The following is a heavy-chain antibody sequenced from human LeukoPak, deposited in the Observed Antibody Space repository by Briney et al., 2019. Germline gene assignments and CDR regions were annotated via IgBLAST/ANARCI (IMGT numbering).Heavy chain of an antibody. CDR1: GGSISSYY. CDR3: ARSAYYYDSSGYSL. Sequence: PSETLSLTCTVSGGSISSYYWSWIRQPPGKGLEWIGYIYYSGSTNYNPSLKSRVTISVDTSKNQFSLKLSSVTAADTAVYYCARSAYYYDSSGYSLWGQGTLVTVSS. CDR2: IYYSGST. J-gene: IGHJ4*02. D-gene: IGHD3-22*01. V-gene: IGHV4-59*01.